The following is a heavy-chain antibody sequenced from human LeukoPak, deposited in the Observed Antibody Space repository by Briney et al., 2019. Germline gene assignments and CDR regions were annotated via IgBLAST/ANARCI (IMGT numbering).Heavy chain of an antibody. CDR3: ARGRVTAILSNWFDP. CDR1: GGTFSSYA. CDR2: IIPIFGTA. D-gene: IGHD2-21*02. J-gene: IGHJ5*02. V-gene: IGHV1-69*05. Sequence: SVKVSCKASGGTFSSYAISWVRQAPGQGLEWMGGIIPIFGTANYAQKFQGRVTITTDESTSTAYMELSSLRSEDTAVYYCARGRVTAILSNWFDPWGQGTLVTVST.